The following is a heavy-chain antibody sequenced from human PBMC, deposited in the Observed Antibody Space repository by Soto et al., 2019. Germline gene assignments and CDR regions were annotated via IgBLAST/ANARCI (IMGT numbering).Heavy chain of an antibody. V-gene: IGHV3-21*01. J-gene: IGHJ4*02. CDR3: ARGVGPSWSYYNSYFDY. D-gene: IGHD3-10*01. CDR2: ISSSSSYI. Sequence: GGGLRLSCAASGVTLSTYSMTWVRKAPGKGLEWVSSISSSSSYIYYADSVKGRFTISRDNAKNSLYLQMNSLRAEDTAVYYCARGVGPSWSYYNSYFDYWGQGT. CDR1: GVTLSTYS.